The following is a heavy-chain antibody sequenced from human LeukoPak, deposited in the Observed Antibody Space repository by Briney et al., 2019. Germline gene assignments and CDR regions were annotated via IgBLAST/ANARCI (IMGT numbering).Heavy chain of an antibody. CDR2: IIPIFGTA. CDR3: ARAGDDLELNSPFDY. Sequence: ASVKVSCKASGGTFSRSAISWVRQAPGQGLEWMGGIIPIFGTANYAQTLQGRVTITADESTRTAYMELSSLRSKDTAVYYCARAGDDLELNSPFDYWGQGTLVTVSS. CDR1: GGTFSRSA. J-gene: IGHJ4*02. V-gene: IGHV1-69*01. D-gene: IGHD3-16*01.